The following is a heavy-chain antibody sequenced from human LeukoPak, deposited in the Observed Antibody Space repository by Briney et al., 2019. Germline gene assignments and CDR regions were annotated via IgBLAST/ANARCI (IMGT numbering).Heavy chain of an antibody. Sequence: SETLSLTCTVSGGSISSGSYYWSWIRQPAGKGLEWIGRIYTSGSTNYNPSLKSRVTISVDTSKNQFSLKLSSVTAADTAVYYCARPSSGYYYVEAFDIWGQGTMVTVSS. CDR1: GGSISSGSYY. CDR3: ARPSSGYYYVEAFDI. D-gene: IGHD3-22*01. CDR2: IYTSGST. J-gene: IGHJ3*02. V-gene: IGHV4-61*02.